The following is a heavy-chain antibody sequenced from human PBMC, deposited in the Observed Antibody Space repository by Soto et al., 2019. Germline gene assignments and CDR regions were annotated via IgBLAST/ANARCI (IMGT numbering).Heavy chain of an antibody. CDR1: GVSITSYH. V-gene: IGHV4-59*01. J-gene: IGHJ5*02. CDR3: GRDMKAALALYLNP. CDR2: TAYTGNT. Sequence: PSETLSLTCVVSGVSITSYHWSWVRQFPGKGLEWISYTAYTGNTNYNPSLQRRVTISMKTSKNQSSLKLIYILGAEAAVVYCGRDMKAALALYLNPWGKGTLVTAS. D-gene: IGHD2-15*01.